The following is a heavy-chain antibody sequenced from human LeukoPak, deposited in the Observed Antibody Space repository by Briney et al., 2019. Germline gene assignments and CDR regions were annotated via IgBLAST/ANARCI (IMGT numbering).Heavy chain of an antibody. Sequence: SGGSLRLSCAASEFTISSYNMNWVRQAPGKGLEWVSYISSSSSTIYYADSVKGRFTISRDNAKNSLYLQMNSLRAEDTAVYYCARDGRGMTTVAWGQGTLVTVSS. CDR1: EFTISSYN. CDR3: ARDGRGMTTVA. CDR2: ISSSSSTI. J-gene: IGHJ5*02. V-gene: IGHV3-48*01. D-gene: IGHD4-23*01.